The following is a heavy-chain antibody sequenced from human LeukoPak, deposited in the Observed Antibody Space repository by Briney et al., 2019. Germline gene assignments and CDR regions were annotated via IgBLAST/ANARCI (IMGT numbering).Heavy chain of an antibody. D-gene: IGHD3-3*01. V-gene: IGHV4-61*02. CDR3: AREETYYDFWSGYPGDYYYYMDV. CDR2: IYTSGST. Sequence: PSETLSLTCTVSGGSISSGSYYWSWIRQPAGKGPEWIGRIYTSGSTNYNPSLKSRVTISVDTSKNQFPLKLSSVTAADTAVYYCAREETYYDFWSGYPGDYYYYMDVWGKGTTVTVSS. CDR1: GGSISSGSYY. J-gene: IGHJ6*03.